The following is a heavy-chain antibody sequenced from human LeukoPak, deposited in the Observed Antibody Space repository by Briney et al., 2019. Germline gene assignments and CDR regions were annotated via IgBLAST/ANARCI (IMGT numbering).Heavy chain of an antibody. V-gene: IGHV4-4*07. J-gene: IGHJ4*02. Sequence: SETLSLTCTVSGGSISSYYWTWIRQPAGKGLEWIGRIYTSGSTNYNPSLKSRVTMSVDTSKNQFSLKLSSVTAADTAVYYCAREGDCSSTSCYGFSDYWGQGTLVTVSS. D-gene: IGHD2-2*01. CDR3: AREGDCSSTSCYGFSDY. CDR1: GGSISSYY. CDR2: IYTSGST.